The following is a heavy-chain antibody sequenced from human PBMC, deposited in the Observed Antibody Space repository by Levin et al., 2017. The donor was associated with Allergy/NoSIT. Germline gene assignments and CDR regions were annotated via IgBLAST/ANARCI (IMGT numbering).Heavy chain of an antibody. V-gene: IGHV4-59*08. CDR2: IKYSGST. J-gene: IGHJ3*01. Sequence: SETLSLTCTVAGGSISRNYWSWIRQPPGKGLEWIGYIKYSGSTNYNPSLKSRVTISVDMSKNQFSLRLTSVTAADTAVYYCARHRDAYNAFDFWSQGTTVTVSS. D-gene: IGHD5-24*01. CDR1: GGSISRNY. CDR3: ARHRDAYNAFDF.